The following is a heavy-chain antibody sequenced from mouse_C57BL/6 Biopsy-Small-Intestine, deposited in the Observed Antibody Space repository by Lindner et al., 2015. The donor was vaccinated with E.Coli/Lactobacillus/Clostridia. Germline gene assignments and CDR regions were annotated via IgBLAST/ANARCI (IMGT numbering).Heavy chain of an antibody. D-gene: IGHD1-1*01. CDR3: ARPGYGSSFAY. V-gene: IGHV5-17*01. Sequence: VQLQESGGGLVKPGGSLKLSCAASGFTFSDYGMHWVRQAPEKGLEWVAYISSGSGTIFYADTVKGRFTISRDDAKNTLFLQMTSLRSEDTAMYYCARPGYGSSFAYWGQRTLVTVSA. CDR2: ISSGSGTI. CDR1: GFTFSDYG. J-gene: IGHJ3*01.